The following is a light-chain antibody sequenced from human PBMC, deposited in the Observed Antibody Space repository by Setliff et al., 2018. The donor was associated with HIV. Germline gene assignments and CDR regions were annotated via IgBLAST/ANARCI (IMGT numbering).Light chain of an antibody. CDR2: SDN. V-gene: IGLV1-44*01. CDR3: AAWDGSLNGYV. J-gene: IGLJ1*01. CDR1: SSNIGTNT. Sequence: QSVLTQTPSASGTPGQGVTISCSGGSSNIGTNTVNWYQQLPGTAPKLLMYSDNQRPSGVPDRFSGSKSGTSASLAISGLQSEDEADYYCAAWDGSLNGYVFGAGTKVTVL.